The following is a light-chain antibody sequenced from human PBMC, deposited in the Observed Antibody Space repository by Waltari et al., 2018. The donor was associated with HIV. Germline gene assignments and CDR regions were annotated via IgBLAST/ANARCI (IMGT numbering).Light chain of an antibody. CDR1: QSVSHN. CDR3: QQYSDWPRYT. J-gene: IGKJ2*01. CDR2: AAS. Sequence: EIVMTQSPATLSVSPGETATLSCRASQSVSHNLAWYQQKPGQPPRLVIYAASSRAAGIPARFSGSGSGIEFTLTITSLQSGDFGVYYCQQYSDWPRYTFGGGTNLEIK. V-gene: IGKV3-15*01.